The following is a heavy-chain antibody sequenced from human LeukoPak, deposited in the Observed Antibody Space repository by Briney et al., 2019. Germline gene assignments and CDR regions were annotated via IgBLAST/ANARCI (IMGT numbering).Heavy chain of an antibody. V-gene: IGHV1-8*01. CDR1: GYTFTSYD. D-gene: IGHD3-16*01. CDR3: ARGLTIRGGGRNYLDC. J-gene: IGHJ4*02. Sequence: ASVKVSCKASGYTFTSYDVNWVRQATGQGLEWMGWMNPNSGNTGYAQKFQGRVTMTKDTSINTAYMELNRLTSEDTAVYYCARGLTIRGGGRNYLDCWGQGTLVTVSS. CDR2: MNPNSGNT.